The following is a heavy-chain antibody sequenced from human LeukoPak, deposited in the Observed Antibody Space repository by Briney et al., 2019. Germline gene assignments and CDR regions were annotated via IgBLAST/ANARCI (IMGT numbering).Heavy chain of an antibody. CDR1: EFPFSLAW. CDR2: ISSSSSYI. CDR3: AREEDAFDI. Sequence: GGSLRLSCAVSEFPFSLAWMSWVRQAPGKGLEWVSSISSSSSYIYYADSVKGRFTISRDNAKNSLYLQMNSLRAEDTAVYYCAREEDAFDIWGQGTMVTVSS. J-gene: IGHJ3*02. V-gene: IGHV3-21*01.